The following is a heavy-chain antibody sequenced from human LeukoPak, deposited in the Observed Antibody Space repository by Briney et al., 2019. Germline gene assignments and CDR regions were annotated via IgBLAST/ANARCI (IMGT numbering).Heavy chain of an antibody. CDR2: ISGSGGST. CDR3: ARPRGCGSARCNNFDY. Sequence: GGSLRLSCAASGFTFSSYAMSWVRQAPGKGLEWVSAISGSGGSTYYADSVKGRFTISGDNSKNTLYLQMNSLRAEDTAVYYCARPRGCGSARCNNFDYWGQGTLVTVSS. D-gene: IGHD2-2*01. V-gene: IGHV3-23*01. CDR1: GFTFSSYA. J-gene: IGHJ4*02.